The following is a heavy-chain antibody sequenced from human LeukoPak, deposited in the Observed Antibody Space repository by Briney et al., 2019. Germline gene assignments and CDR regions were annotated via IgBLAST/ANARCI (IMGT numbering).Heavy chain of an antibody. CDR1: GGSFGGYY. J-gene: IGHJ5*02. CDR3: ARRRVTVTTNNWFDP. D-gene: IGHD4-17*01. CDR2: INHSGST. Sequence: SETLSLTCAVYGGSFGGYYWSWVRQPPGKGLEWVGEINHSGSTNYRPSIKSRVTISVDTSKNQFSLKLSSVTDADTAVYYGARRRVTVTTNNWFDPWGQGTLVTVSS. V-gene: IGHV4-34*01.